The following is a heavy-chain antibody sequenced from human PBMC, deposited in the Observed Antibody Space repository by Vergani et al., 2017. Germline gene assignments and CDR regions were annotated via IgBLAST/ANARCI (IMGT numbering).Heavy chain of an antibody. Sequence: EVQLVESGGGLVQPGGSLRLSCAASGFTFSSYWMSWVRQAPGKGLEWVANIKQDGSEKYYVDSVKGRFTISRDNAKNSLYLQMNSLRAEDTAVYYCARASGYYDSSGRDYWGQGTLVTVSS. CDR2: IKQDGSEK. D-gene: IGHD3-22*01. J-gene: IGHJ4*02. V-gene: IGHV3-7*01. CDR1: GFTFSSYW. CDR3: ARASGYYDSSGRDY.